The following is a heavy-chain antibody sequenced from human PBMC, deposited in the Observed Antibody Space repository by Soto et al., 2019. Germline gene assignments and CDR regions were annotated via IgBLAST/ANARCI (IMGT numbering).Heavy chain of an antibody. CDR3: ARTGEAAAGWDNWFDP. D-gene: IGHD6-13*01. J-gene: IGHJ5*02. CDR1: GYTFTSYG. CDR2: ISAYNGNT. V-gene: IGHV1-18*01. Sequence: GASVKVSCKASGYTFTSYGISWVRQAPGQGLEWMGWISAYNGNTNYAQKLQGRGTMTTDTSTSTAYMERRSLRSDDTAVYYCARTGEAAAGWDNWFDPWGQGTLVTVSS.